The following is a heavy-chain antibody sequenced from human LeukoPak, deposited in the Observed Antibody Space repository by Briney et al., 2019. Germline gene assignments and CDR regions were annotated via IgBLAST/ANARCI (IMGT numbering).Heavy chain of an antibody. V-gene: IGHV4-39*07. CDR3: ARDEFGSSSHADTTYYYYYMDV. J-gene: IGHJ6*03. CDR2: IYYTGST. D-gene: IGHD6-6*01. Sequence: SETLSLTCSVFGGSISSSSYYWGWIRQPPGKGLEWIVIIYYTGSTYYNPSLKSRVTISIDTSKNQFSLKLSSVTAADTAVYYCARDEFGSSSHADTTYYYYYMDVWGKGTTVTVSS. CDR1: GGSISSSSYY.